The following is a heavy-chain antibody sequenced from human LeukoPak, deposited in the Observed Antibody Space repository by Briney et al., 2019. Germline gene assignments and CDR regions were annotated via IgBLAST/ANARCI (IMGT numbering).Heavy chain of an antibody. CDR3: ARGLGYYGSGSYNY. V-gene: IGHV4-34*01. D-gene: IGHD3-10*01. CDR1: GGSFSGYY. J-gene: IGHJ4*02. CDR2: INHSGST. Sequence: SETLSLTCAVYGGSFSGYYWSWIRQPPGKGLEWIGEINHSGSTNYNPSLKSRATISVDTSKNQFSLKLSSVTAADTAVYYCARGLGYYGSGSYNYWGQGTLVTVSS.